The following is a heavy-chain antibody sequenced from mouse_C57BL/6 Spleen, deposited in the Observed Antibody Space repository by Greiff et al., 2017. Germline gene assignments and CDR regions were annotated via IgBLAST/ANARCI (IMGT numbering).Heavy chain of an antibody. D-gene: IGHD1-1*01. V-gene: IGHV14-4*01. CDR1: GFNIKDDY. CDR3: TTPPGYGSSPWYFDY. J-gene: IGHJ2*01. CDR2: IDPENGDT. Sequence: EVKLVESGAELVRPGASVKLSCTASGFNIKDDYMHWVKQRPEQGLEWIGWIDPENGDTEYASKFQGKATITADTSSNTAYLQLSSLTSEDTAVYYCTTPPGYGSSPWYFDYWGQGTTLTVSS.